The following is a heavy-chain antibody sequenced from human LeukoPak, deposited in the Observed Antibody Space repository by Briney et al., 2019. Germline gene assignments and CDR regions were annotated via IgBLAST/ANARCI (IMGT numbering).Heavy chain of an antibody. J-gene: IGHJ4*02. CDR2: ISSSGNTI. CDR3: ARQMYYDFWSGYSTFDY. V-gene: IGHV3-48*03. CDR1: GFTFSSYE. Sequence: GGSLRLSCEASGFTFSSYEMNWVRQAPGKGLEWVSYISSSGNTIYYADSVKGRFTISRDNAKNLLYLQMNSLRAEDTAVYYCARQMYYDFWSGYSTFDYWSQGTLVTVSP. D-gene: IGHD3-3*01.